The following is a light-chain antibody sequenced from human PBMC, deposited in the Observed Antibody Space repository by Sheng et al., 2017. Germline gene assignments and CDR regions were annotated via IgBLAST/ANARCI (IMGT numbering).Light chain of an antibody. V-gene: IGKV3-15*01. CDR3: QQYRNWPRT. CDR2: GAS. CDR1: QSVTDK. Sequence: VMTQSPVTLSVSPGQRVTLSCRASQSVTDKLAWFQQKPGQAPRLLIYGASIRATGLPTRFSGSGSGTEFTLTITNVQSEDFAVYYCQQYRNWPRTFGGGTKVEI. J-gene: IGKJ4*01.